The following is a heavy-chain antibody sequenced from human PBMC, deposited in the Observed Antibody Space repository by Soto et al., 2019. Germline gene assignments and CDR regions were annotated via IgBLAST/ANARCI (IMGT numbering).Heavy chain of an antibody. Sequence: QVQLVQSGAEVKKPGSSVKVSCKASSGTISSYALSWVRQAPGQGLEWMGGIIPMFRTPQYAQKFQGRVTITADESTTYMELNSLRSEDTAMYYCTRAPDLPWVVIDGIDVWGQGTTVIVSS. CDR3: TRAPDLPWVVIDGIDV. D-gene: IGHD2-15*01. CDR1: SGTISSYA. J-gene: IGHJ6*02. V-gene: IGHV1-69*12. CDR2: IIPMFRTP.